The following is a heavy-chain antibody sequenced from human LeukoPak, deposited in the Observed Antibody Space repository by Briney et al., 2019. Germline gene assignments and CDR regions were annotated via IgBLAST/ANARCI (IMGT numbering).Heavy chain of an antibody. J-gene: IGHJ4*02. V-gene: IGHV4-34*01. CDR1: GGSFSGYY. D-gene: IGHD6-19*01. Sequence: SETLSLTCAVYGGSFSGYYWSWIGQPPGKGLEWIGEINHSGSTNYNPSLKSRVTISVDTSKNQFSLKLSPVTAADTAVYYCARHTVAGTEGADYWGQGALVTVSS. CDR2: INHSGST. CDR3: ARHTVAGTEGADY.